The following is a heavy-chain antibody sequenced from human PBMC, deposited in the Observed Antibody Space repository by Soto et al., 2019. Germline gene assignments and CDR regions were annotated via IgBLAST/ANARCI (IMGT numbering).Heavy chain of an antibody. J-gene: IGHJ6*03. CDR1: GFTFSSYA. CDR2: ISGSGGSS. CDR3: AKDGYCSSTSCYVYYYYMDV. Sequence: EVQLLESGGGLVQPGGSLRLSCAASGFTFSSYAMSWVRQAPGKGLERVSAISGSGGSSYYADSVKGRFTISRDNSKNTLYLQMNSLRAEDTAVYYCAKDGYCSSTSCYVYYYYMDVWGKGTTVTVSS. V-gene: IGHV3-23*01. D-gene: IGHD2-2*03.